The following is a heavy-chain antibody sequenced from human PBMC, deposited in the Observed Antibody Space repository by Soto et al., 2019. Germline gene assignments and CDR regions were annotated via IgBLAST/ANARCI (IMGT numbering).Heavy chain of an antibody. CDR3: ARDTTGGGWTSGGFDY. D-gene: IGHD6-19*01. CDR2: IWYDGGNK. V-gene: IGHV3-33*01. CDR1: GFAFSGYG. Sequence: QVQLVESGGGVVQPGRSLRLSCAASGFAFSGYGMHWVRQAPGKGLEWVALIWYDGGNKYYTDSVNGRFTIARDNSKNTLYLQMNSLRAEDTAVYFCARDTTGGGWTSGGFDYWGQGTLVTVSS. J-gene: IGHJ4*02.